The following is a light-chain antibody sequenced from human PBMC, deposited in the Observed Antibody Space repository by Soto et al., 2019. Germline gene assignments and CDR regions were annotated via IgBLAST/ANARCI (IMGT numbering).Light chain of an antibody. CDR2: GAS. J-gene: IGKJ4*01. V-gene: IGKV3-15*01. Sequence: EVVMTQSPATVSVSPGEGVTLSCRASQTISNDLAWYQQKPGQAPRLLIYGASTRATGVPARFSGGGSGTEFTITISSLQSEDFTLYSCPQNNKWPPVTFGGGTKVEIK. CDR3: PQNNKWPPVT. CDR1: QTISND.